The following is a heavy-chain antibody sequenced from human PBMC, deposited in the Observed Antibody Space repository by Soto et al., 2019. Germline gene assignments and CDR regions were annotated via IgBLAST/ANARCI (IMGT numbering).Heavy chain of an antibody. Sequence: QVQLVQSGAEVKKPGSSVKVSCKASGGTFSSYAISWVRQAPGQGLEWMGGIIPIFGTANYAQKFQGRVTITADESTSTAYMELSSLRSEDTAVYYCARDPGYDYVWGSYRYPYFVYWGQGTLVTVSS. CDR3: ARDPGYDYVWGSYRYPYFVY. CDR1: GGTFSSYA. D-gene: IGHD3-16*02. J-gene: IGHJ4*02. V-gene: IGHV1-69*01. CDR2: IIPIFGTA.